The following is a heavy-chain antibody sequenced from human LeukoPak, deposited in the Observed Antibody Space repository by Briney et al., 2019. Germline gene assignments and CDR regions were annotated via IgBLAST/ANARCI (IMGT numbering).Heavy chain of an antibody. J-gene: IGHJ3*02. CDR2: INPNSGGT. D-gene: IGHD1-7*01. CDR1: GYTFTGYY. CDR3: ATSGTTESAFDI. Sequence: ASVKVSCKASGYTFTGYYLHWVRQAPGQGPEWMGWINPNSGGTNYAQKFQGWVTMTRDTSISTAYMKLSRLRSDDTAVYYCATSGTTESAFDIWGQGTLVTVSS. V-gene: IGHV1-2*04.